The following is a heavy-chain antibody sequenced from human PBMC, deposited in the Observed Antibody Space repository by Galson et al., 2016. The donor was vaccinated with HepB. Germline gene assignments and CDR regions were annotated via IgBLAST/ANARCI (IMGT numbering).Heavy chain of an antibody. J-gene: IGHJ6*02. CDR2: INPSGGNT. V-gene: IGHV1-46*03. CDR3: ARDWVVVIIPTLDYYYYGMDV. CDR1: GYTFSSYY. Sequence: SVKVSCKASGYTFSSYYIHWVRQAPGQGLEWMGIINPSGGNTTYAENFQGRVTMTRDTSTSTVHMELSSLRSEDTAVYYCARDWVVVIIPTLDYYYYGMDVWGQGTTVTVSS. D-gene: IGHD2-2*01.